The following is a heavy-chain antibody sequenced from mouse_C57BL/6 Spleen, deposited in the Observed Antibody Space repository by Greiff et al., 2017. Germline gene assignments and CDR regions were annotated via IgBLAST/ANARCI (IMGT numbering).Heavy chain of an antibody. CDR2: IRSKSSNYAT. Sequence: EVMLVESGGGLVQPKGSLKLSCAASGFTFNTYAMHWVRQAPGKGLEWVARIRSKSSNYATYYADSVKDRFTISRDDSQSMLYLQMNNLKTEDTAMYYCVRAPFNYGSDWYFDVWGTGTTVTVSS. CDR3: VRAPFNYGSDWYFDV. J-gene: IGHJ1*03. D-gene: IGHD1-1*01. CDR1: GFTFNTYA. V-gene: IGHV10-3*01.